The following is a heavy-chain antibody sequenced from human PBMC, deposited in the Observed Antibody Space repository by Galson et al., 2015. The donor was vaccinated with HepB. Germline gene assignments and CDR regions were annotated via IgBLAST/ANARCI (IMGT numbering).Heavy chain of an antibody. CDR2: ISYDGSNK. J-gene: IGHJ4*02. D-gene: IGHD6-13*01. CDR1: GFTFSSYA. V-gene: IGHV3-30-3*01. CDR3: ARAGWVAAAGATDRKEYFDY. Sequence: SLRLSCAASGFTFSSYAMHWVRQAPGKGLEWVAVISYDGSNKYYADSVKGRFTISRDNSKNTLYLQMNSLRAEDTAVYYCARAGWVAAAGATDRKEYFDYWGQGTLVTVSS.